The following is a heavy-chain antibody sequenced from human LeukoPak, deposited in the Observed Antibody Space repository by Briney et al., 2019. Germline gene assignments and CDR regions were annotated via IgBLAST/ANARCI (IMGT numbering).Heavy chain of an antibody. CDR2: INSDGSST. CDR1: GFTFSSYW. CDR3: ARDGIAVATFDY. V-gene: IGHV3-74*01. D-gene: IGHD6-19*01. Sequence: GGSLRLSCAASGFTFSSYWMHWVPQAPGKGLVWVSRINSDGSSTSYADSVKGRFTISRDNAKNTLYLQMNSLRAEDTAVYYCARDGIAVATFDYWGQGTLVTVSS. J-gene: IGHJ4*02.